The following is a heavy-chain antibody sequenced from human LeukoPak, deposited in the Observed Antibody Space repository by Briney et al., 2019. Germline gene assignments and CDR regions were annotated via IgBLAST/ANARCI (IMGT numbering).Heavy chain of an antibody. J-gene: IGHJ6*02. V-gene: IGHV4-4*07. CDR3: ARGAELFENYYYYGMDV. CDR2: IYTSGST. Sequence: PSETLSLTCTVSGGSISSYYWSWIRQPAGKGLEWIGRIYTSGSTNYNPSLKSRVTMSVDTSKNQFSLKLSPVTAADTAVYYCARGAELFENYYYYGMDVWGQGTTVTVSS. CDR1: GGSISSYY. D-gene: IGHD3-10*01.